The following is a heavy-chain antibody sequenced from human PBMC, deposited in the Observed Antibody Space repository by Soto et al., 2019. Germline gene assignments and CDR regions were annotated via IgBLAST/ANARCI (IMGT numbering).Heavy chain of an antibody. CDR1: GGSLSSGAYY. CDR3: ARGPQSSGWRGKWFDA. D-gene: IGHD6-19*01. J-gene: IGHJ5*02. V-gene: IGHV4-31*03. Sequence: SETLSLTCTVSGGSLSSGAYYWSWIRQHPGKGLEWIGYIYYSGSTYYNPSLESRVTLSVDTSRKQFSLKVSSVTAADTAVYYCARGPQSSGWRGKWFDAWGQGTMVTVSS. CDR2: IYYSGST.